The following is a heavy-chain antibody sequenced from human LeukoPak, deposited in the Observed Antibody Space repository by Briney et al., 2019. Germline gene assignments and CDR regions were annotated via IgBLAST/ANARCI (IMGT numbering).Heavy chain of an antibody. J-gene: IGHJ4*02. CDR2: INPSGGST. D-gene: IGHD6-19*01. Sequence: ASVTVSSKASGYTINSYYLHCVRQPPGQALEWMEIINPSGGSTSYAQKFQGRVTMTRDTSTSTVYMELSSLRSEDTAVYYCARFLAVAGLDYWGQGTLVTVSS. CDR1: GYTINSYY. CDR3: ARFLAVAGLDY. V-gene: IGHV1-46*02.